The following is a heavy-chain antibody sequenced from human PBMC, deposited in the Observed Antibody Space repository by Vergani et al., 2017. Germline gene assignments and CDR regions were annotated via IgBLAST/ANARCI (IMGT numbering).Heavy chain of an antibody. J-gene: IGHJ4*02. D-gene: IGHD2-2*02. Sequence: VQLVESGGGVVQPGRSLRLSCAASGFTFSSYDMHWVRQATGKGLEWVSAIGTAGDTYYPGSVKGRFTISRENAKNSLYLQMNSLRAGDTVVYYCARGLPLNQYCSSTSCYTRGYYFDYWGQGTLVTVSS. CDR3: ARGLPLNQYCSSTSCYTRGYYFDY. V-gene: IGHV3-13*01. CDR2: IGTAGDT. CDR1: GFTFSSYD.